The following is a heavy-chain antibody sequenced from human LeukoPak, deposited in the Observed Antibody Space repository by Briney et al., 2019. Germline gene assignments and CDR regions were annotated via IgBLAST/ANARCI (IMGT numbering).Heavy chain of an antibody. CDR3: AETMYFYDSSGYYYFQH. D-gene: IGHD3-22*01. J-gene: IGHJ1*01. Sequence: GGSLRLSCAASGFTFSSYEMNWVRQAPGKGLEWVSYISSSGTTIYYADSVKGRLTISRDNSKNTLYLQMNSLRVEDTAVYYCAETMYFYDSSGYYYFQHWGQGTLVTVSS. V-gene: IGHV3-48*03. CDR2: ISSSGTTI. CDR1: GFTFSSYE.